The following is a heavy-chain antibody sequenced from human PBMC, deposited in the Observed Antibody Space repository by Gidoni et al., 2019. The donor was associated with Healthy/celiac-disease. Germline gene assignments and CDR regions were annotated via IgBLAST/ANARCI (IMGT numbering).Heavy chain of an antibody. CDR3: ARVVDTIFGEMDY. J-gene: IGHJ4*02. Sequence: EVQLVESGGGLVQPGGSLRLYCAASGFNFSSYWMSWVRQAPGKGLEWLANIKQDGSEKYYVDSVKGRFTISRDNAKNSLYLQMNSLRAEDTAVYYCARVVDTIFGEMDYWGQGTLVTVSS. CDR2: IKQDGSEK. V-gene: IGHV3-7*03. CDR1: GFNFSSYW. D-gene: IGHD3-3*01.